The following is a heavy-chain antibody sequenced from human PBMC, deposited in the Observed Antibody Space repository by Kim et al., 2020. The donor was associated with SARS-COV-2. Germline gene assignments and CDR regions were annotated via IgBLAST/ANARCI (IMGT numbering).Heavy chain of an antibody. D-gene: IGHD5-12*01. CDR3: ARDRRGDHSDYSSNNWFDP. V-gene: IGHV3-21*06. CDR2: ISSRSTYI. Sequence: GGSLRLSCAASGFTFSSYTMNWVRQAPGKGLEWVSSISSRSTYIYYADLVKGRFTISRDNARNSLYLQMSSLTADDTTLYFCARDRRGDHSDYSSNNWFDPWGQGTLVTVSS. J-gene: IGHJ5*02. CDR1: GFTFSSYT.